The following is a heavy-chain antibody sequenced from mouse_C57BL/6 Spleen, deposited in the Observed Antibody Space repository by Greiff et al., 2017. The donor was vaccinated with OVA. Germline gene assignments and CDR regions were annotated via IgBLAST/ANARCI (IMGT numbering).Heavy chain of an antibody. D-gene: IGHD2-5*01. CDR1: GYTFTSYD. J-gene: IGHJ4*01. CDR2: IYPRDGST. Sequence: QVQLQQSGPELVKPGASVKLSCKASGYTFTSYDINWVKQRPGQGLEWIGWIYPRDGSTNYNGKFKGKATLTADKSSSTAYMQLSSLTSEDSAVYFCARSDYSNYGPHYYAMDYWGQGTSVTVSS. V-gene: IGHV1-85*01. CDR3: ARSDYSNYGPHYYAMDY.